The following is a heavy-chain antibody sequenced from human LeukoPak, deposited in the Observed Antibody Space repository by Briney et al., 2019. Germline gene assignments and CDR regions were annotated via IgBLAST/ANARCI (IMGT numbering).Heavy chain of an antibody. Sequence: GGSLRLSCAASGFTVSSNHMSWVRQAPGKGLEWVSVIYSGSTTYYADFVEGRFIITRNNNMNTLYLQKNILRAEDAAVYYCARDGPLLQIVDDAFDIWGQGTMVTVSS. CDR2: IYSGSTT. D-gene: IGHD3-22*01. V-gene: IGHV3-53*01. CDR1: GFTVSSNH. J-gene: IGHJ3*02. CDR3: ARDGPLLQIVDDAFDI.